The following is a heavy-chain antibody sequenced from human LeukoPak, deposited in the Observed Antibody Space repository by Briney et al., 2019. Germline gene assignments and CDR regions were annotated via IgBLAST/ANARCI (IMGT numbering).Heavy chain of an antibody. D-gene: IGHD2-15*01. J-gene: IGHJ6*02. CDR1: GGSISSGGYY. CDR3: ARVGQLGYCSGGSCYSPYYYYGMDV. V-gene: IGHV4-39*07. CDR2: INHSGST. Sequence: SETLSLTCTVSGGSISSGGYYWSWIRQPPGKGLEWIGEINHSGSTNYNPSLKSRVTISVDTSKNQFSLKLSSVTAADTAVYYCARVGQLGYCSGGSCYSPYYYYGMDVWGQGTTVTVSS.